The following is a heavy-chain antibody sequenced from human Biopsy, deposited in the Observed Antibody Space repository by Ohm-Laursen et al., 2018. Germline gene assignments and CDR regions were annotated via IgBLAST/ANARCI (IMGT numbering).Heavy chain of an antibody. D-gene: IGHD3-22*01. CDR1: GGTFTNHA. CDR2: FIPLFNTA. CDR3: ARFPLGAYDDSGAYRAVEHWYFDL. J-gene: IGHJ2*01. Sequence: GSSVKVSCKASGGTFTNHAVGWVRQAPGQGLEWVGGFIPLFNTANYADKFQGRVTFTADKSTTTAYMELSSLRSEDTAIYYCARFPLGAYDDSGAYRAVEHWYFDLWGRGPLVTVSS. V-gene: IGHV1-69*06.